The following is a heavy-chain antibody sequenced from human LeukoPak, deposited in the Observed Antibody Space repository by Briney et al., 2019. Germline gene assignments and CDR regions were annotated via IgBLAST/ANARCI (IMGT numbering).Heavy chain of an antibody. CDR3: ARGGDIVVVPAAMSLDY. D-gene: IGHD2-2*01. CDR1: GFTFSSYG. V-gene: IGHV3-33*01. Sequence: QPGRSLRLSWAASGFTFSSYGMHWVRQAPGRGLEWVAVIWYDGSNKYYAASVKGRFTISRDNSKNTLYLQMNSLRAEDTAVYYCARGGDIVVVPAAMSLDYWGQGTLVTVSS. CDR2: IWYDGSNK. J-gene: IGHJ4*02.